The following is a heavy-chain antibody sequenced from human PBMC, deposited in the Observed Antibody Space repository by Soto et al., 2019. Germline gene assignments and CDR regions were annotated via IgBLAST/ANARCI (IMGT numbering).Heavy chain of an antibody. Sequence: EVQLVESGGGLVQPGGSLRLSCAASGFTFSGSWMHWVRQAPGKGLVWVSRINGDGSGTSYADFVKGRFTIPRDDAKDTVVLEKNGLRTENTGVYLCARGIFGSGTANDYWGQGTLVTVSS. CDR1: GFTFSGSW. D-gene: IGHD3-10*01. CDR2: INGDGSGT. V-gene: IGHV3-74*01. J-gene: IGHJ4*02. CDR3: ARGIFGSGTANDY.